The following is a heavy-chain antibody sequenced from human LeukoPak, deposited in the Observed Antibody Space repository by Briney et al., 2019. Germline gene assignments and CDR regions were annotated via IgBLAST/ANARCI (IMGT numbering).Heavy chain of an antibody. J-gene: IGHJ6*03. V-gene: IGHV1-18*01. CDR1: RYTFTSYG. CDR3: ARVVPESRCYYYYDLDL. Sequence: ASVKVSCKPSRYTFTSYGISGVRQAPGQRREWMGWIRIHNGDTYYAKNVQARVTMSTDTSTSTAYMKLRSLRVDDTARYYCARVVPESRCYYYYDLDLWGEGTTVSVSS. D-gene: IGHD2-2*01. CDR2: IRIHNGDT.